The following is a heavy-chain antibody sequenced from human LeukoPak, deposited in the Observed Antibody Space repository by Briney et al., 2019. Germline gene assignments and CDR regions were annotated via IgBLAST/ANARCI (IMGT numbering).Heavy chain of an antibody. CDR1: GGSFSGYY. J-gene: IGHJ4*02. Sequence: ASETLSLTCAVYGGSFSGYYWSWIRQPPGKGLEWIGEINHSGSTNYNPSLKSRVTISVDTSKNQFSLRLYSVTAADTAVYYCARRTCGGDCYSIDYWGQGTLVTVSS. CDR3: ARRTCGGDCYSIDY. V-gene: IGHV4-34*01. CDR2: INHSGST. D-gene: IGHD2-21*02.